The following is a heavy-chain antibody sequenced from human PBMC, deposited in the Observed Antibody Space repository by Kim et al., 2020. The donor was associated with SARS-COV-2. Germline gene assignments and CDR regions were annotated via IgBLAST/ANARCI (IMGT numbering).Heavy chain of an antibody. CDR1: GGSFSGYY. D-gene: IGHD6-19*01. Sequence: SETLSLTCAVYGGSFSGYYWSWIRQPPGKGLEWIGEINHSGSTNYNPSLKSRVTISVDTSKNQFSLKLSSVTAADTAVYYCARGPGSAYYGMDVWGQGTTVTVSS. CDR3: ARGPGSAYYGMDV. J-gene: IGHJ6*02. CDR2: INHSGST. V-gene: IGHV4-34*01.